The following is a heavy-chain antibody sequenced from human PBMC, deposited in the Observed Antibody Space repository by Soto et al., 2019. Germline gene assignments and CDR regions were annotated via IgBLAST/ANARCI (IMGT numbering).Heavy chain of an antibody. V-gene: IGHV1-18*01. D-gene: IGHD1-26*01. J-gene: IGHJ4*02. CDR1: GYTFTSYG. CDR3: ARDQGGSYYY. Sequence: QVQLVQSGAEVKKPGASVKVSCTASGYTFTSYGISWVRQAPGQGLEWMGWISAYNCNTNYAQKLQGRDTMTTDTSTGTAYMALRSLRSDDTAGYYCARDQGGSYYYWGQGTLVTVSS. CDR2: ISAYNCNT.